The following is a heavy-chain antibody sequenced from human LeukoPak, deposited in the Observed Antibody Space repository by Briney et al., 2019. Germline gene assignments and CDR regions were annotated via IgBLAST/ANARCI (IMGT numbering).Heavy chain of an antibody. CDR2: ISYDGSNK. J-gene: IGHJ4*02. D-gene: IGHD2-15*01. CDR3: ARFVVVVAATNFDY. Sequence: GGSLRLSCATSGFTFSSCAMHWVRQAPGKGLEWVVFISYDGSNKYYADSVKGRFTISRDNSKNTLYLQMNSLRAEDTAVYYCARFVVVVAATNFDYWGQGTLVTVSS. V-gene: IGHV3-30*03. CDR1: GFTFSSCA.